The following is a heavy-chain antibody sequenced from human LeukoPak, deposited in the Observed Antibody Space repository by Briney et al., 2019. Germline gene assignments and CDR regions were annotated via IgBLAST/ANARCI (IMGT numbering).Heavy chain of an antibody. CDR2: IYHSGST. Sequence: PSETLSLTCAVYGGSFSGYYWSWIRQPPGKGLEWIGEIYHSGSTNYNPSLKSRVTISVDKSKNQFSLKLSSVTAADTAVYYCARYYYYYYYMDVWGKGTTVTISS. CDR1: GGSFSGYY. V-gene: IGHV4-34*01. CDR3: ARYYYYYYYMDV. J-gene: IGHJ6*03.